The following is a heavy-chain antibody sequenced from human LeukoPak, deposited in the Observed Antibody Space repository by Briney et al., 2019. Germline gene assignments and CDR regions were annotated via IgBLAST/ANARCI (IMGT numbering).Heavy chain of an antibody. V-gene: IGHV4-59*11. CDR2: SFYSGST. Sequence: SETLSLTCTVSGASINSHYWSWIRQPPGKELEWIGHSFYSGSTNYSPSLKSRVSISVDRPNNKFSLKLRSVSAADTAVYYCARGTGNWNYGVWGRGTLIIVSS. CDR1: GASINSHY. D-gene: IGHD1-7*01. CDR3: ARGTGNWNYGV. J-gene: IGHJ4*02.